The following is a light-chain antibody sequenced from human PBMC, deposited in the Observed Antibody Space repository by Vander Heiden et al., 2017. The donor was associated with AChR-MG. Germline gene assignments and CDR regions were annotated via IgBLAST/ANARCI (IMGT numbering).Light chain of an antibody. Sequence: QSALTQPASVSASPGQSITISCPGTSSDVGGYNDVSWYQQHPGKAPKLMIYDVTYRPSGVSNRFSGSKSGKTASLTIAGLQPEDEADYYCSSYTGSSSYVFGTGTRVTVL. J-gene: IGLJ1*01. CDR1: SSDVGGYND. CDR3: SSYTGSSSYV. V-gene: IGLV2-14*03. CDR2: DVT.